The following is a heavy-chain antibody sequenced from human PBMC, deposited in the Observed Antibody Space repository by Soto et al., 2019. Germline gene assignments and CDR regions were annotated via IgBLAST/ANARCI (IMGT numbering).Heavy chain of an antibody. Sequence: ASVKVSCKASGYTFTSYGISWVRQAPGQGLEWMGWISAYNGNTNYAQKLQGRVTMTTDTSTSTAYMELRSLRSDDTAVYYCARVRAVAGKGHWFDPWGQGTLVTVSS. CDR3: ARVRAVAGKGHWFDP. V-gene: IGHV1-18*04. D-gene: IGHD6-19*01. CDR1: GYTFTSYG. J-gene: IGHJ5*02. CDR2: ISAYNGNT.